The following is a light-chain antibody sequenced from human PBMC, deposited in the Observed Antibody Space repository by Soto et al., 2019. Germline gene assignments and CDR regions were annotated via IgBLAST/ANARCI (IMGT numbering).Light chain of an antibody. V-gene: IGKV1-12*01. CDR3: QQLDSFPLT. CDR2: AAS. CDR1: QGISRW. J-gene: IGKJ5*01. Sequence: DIQMTQSPSSLSAFGGDRVTITCRASQGISRWLAWYQKKPGRAPKLLIYAASSLQSGVPVRSSGSGSGTDFNLSISSLEPEDVATYFCQQLDSFPLTFGQGTRLEI.